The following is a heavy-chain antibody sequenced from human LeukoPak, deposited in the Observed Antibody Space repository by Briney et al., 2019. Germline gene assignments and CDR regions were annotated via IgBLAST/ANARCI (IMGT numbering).Heavy chain of an antibody. J-gene: IGHJ4*02. D-gene: IGHD2/OR15-2a*01. CDR1: GFRLSNYW. Sequence: GGPLTLSCGASGFRLSNYWMHWVRQAPGKALEWVAHIYEGGRQRFYVDSMNGRFTIPRENAKDSLYLQMNSLRVDDTAVYYCTRGEDRTFPLWGLGTVV. CDR2: IYEGGRQR. V-gene: IGHV3-7*01. CDR3: TRGEDRTFPL.